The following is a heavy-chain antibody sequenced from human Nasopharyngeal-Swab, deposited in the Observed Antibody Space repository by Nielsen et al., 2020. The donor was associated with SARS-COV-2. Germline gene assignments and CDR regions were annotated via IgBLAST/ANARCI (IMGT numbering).Heavy chain of an antibody. Sequence: RQAPGKGLEWIGYIYYSGSTYYNPSLKSRVTISVDTSKNQFSLKLSSVTAADTAVYYCARPTVVTPPSYYYYYMDVWGKGTTVTVSS. D-gene: IGHD4-23*01. CDR2: IYYSGST. CDR3: ARPTVVTPPSYYYYYMDV. J-gene: IGHJ6*03. V-gene: IGHV4-31*02.